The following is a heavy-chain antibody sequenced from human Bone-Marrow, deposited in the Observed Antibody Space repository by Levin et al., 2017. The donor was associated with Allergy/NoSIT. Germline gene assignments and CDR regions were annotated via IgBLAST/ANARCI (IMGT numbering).Heavy chain of an antibody. J-gene: IGHJ4*02. CDR2: IYYSGTT. Sequence: PSETLSLTCTVFGASISNSDYHWGWLRQPPGKGLEWIASIYYSGTTYYKPSLRSRVTISLDMSKNQFSLKLSSVTAADTAVYYCAREYASSAAHWGQGTMVTVSS. D-gene: IGHD2-2*01. CDR3: AREYASSAAH. CDR1: GASISNSDYH. V-gene: IGHV4-39*07.